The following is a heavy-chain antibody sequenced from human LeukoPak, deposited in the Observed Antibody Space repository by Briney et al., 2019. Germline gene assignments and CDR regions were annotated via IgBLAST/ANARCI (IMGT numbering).Heavy chain of an antibody. CDR3: ARSSPYCTNGLRYREFNY. CDR1: GYSFTSYW. CDR2: IYPGDSDT. Sequence: GESLKISCKGSGYSFTSYWIGWVRQMPGEGLEWMGIIYPGDSDTRYSPSFQGQVTLSADKSINTAYLQWSSLKASDTAMYYCARSSPYCTNGLRYREFNYWGQGTLVTVSS. J-gene: IGHJ4*02. D-gene: IGHD2-8*01. V-gene: IGHV5-51*01.